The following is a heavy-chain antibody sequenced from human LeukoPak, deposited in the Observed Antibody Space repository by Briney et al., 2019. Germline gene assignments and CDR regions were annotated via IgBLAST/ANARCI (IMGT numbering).Heavy chain of an antibody. CDR1: GGTFSSYA. J-gene: IGHJ6*02. V-gene: IGHV1-69*01. CDR3: ARDRRVQWELLYYYGMDV. Sequence: SVKVSCKASGGTFSSYAISWVRQAPGQGLEWMGGIIPIFGTANYAQKFQGRVTITADESTSTAYMELSSLRSEDTAVSYCARDRRVQWELLYYYGMDVWGQGTTVTVSS. CDR2: IIPIFGTA. D-gene: IGHD1-26*01.